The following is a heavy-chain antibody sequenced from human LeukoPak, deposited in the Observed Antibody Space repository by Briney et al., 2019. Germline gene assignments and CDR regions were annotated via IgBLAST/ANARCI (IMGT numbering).Heavy chain of an antibody. CDR3: AKGDKPVIAMVKFDY. D-gene: IGHD5-18*01. Sequence: GGSLRLSCAASGFTFSSYGMSWVRQAPGKGLEWVSAISGSGGSTYYADSVKGRFTISRDNSKNTLYLQMNSLRAEDTAVYYCAKGDKPVIAMVKFDYWGQGTLVTVSS. CDR1: GFTFSSYG. J-gene: IGHJ4*02. V-gene: IGHV3-23*01. CDR2: ISGSGGST.